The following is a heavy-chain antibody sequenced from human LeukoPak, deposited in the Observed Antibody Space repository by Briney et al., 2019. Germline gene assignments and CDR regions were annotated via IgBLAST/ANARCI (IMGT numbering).Heavy chain of an antibody. Sequence: GASVKVSCKASGYTFTGYYMHWVRHAPGQGLEWMGWINPNSGGTNYAQKFQGRVTMTRDTSISTAYMELSRLRSDDTAVYYCARDLSGLYYYYYMDVWGKGTTVTVSS. D-gene: IGHD5-12*01. CDR1: GYTFTGYY. J-gene: IGHJ6*03. CDR3: ARDLSGLYYYYYMDV. V-gene: IGHV1-2*02. CDR2: INPNSGGT.